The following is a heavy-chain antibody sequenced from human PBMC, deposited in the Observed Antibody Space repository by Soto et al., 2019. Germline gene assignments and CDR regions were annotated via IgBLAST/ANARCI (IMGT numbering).Heavy chain of an antibody. V-gene: IGHV4-34*01. J-gene: IGHJ4*02. CDR3: ARALLGFSYGYGGYFDP. D-gene: IGHD3-16*01. CDR1: GGSFHGYS. Sequence: SETLSLTCNVSGGSFHGYSWSWFRQTSGKGLEWIGDISYRGSTSYSPSLKSRLLISLDTSNNQFSLKVASVTPADTAVYYCARALLGFSYGYGGYFDPWGPGTLVTVSS. CDR2: ISYRGST.